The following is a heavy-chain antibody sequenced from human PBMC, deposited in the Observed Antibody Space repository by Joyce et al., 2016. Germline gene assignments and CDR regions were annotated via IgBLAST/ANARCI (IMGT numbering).Heavy chain of an antibody. CDR3: ARSQWLAPLMY. D-gene: IGHD6-19*01. J-gene: IGHJ4*02. CDR2: ITNSGAT. Sequence: QVQLQQWGAGLLKTSETLSLTCADYSGPFSGFFWSRVRQPPGKGLEWIGDITNSGATHYNPSLKSRLTMSVDTSRKEFSLKLSSVTVADTAIYYCARSQWLAPLMYWGQGTPVTVSS. CDR1: SGPFSGFF. V-gene: IGHV4-34*02.